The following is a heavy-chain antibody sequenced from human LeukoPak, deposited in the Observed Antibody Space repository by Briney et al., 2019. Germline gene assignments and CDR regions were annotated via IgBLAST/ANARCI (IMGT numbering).Heavy chain of an antibody. J-gene: IGHJ4*02. CDR3: AKDPMVRGATYDC. CDR2: IGGSGRNT. D-gene: IGHD3-10*01. Sequence: PGGSLRLSCAASGFTFSSYAMTWVRQAPGKGLEWVSAIGGSGRNTYYADSMRGRFIISRDNSKNTLYLQMNGLRAEDTAIYYCAKDPMVRGATYDCWGQGTLVTVSS. CDR1: GFTFSSYA. V-gene: IGHV3-23*01.